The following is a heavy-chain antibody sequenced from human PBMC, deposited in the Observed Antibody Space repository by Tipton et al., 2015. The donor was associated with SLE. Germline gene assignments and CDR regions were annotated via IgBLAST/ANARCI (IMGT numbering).Heavy chain of an antibody. CDR2: IHHTGTT. J-gene: IGHJ3*02. Sequence: TLSLTCIVSDYSVSSSYFWGWIRQPPGKTLEWIASIHHTGTTYYSSSLKSRVSISVDTSRDQLSLDLISVTAADTAVYYCVRVYANWNFRSRDAFDIWGQGAMVTVSS. CDR1: DYSVSSSYF. V-gene: IGHV4-38-2*02. D-gene: IGHD1-1*01. CDR3: VRVYANWNFRSRDAFDI.